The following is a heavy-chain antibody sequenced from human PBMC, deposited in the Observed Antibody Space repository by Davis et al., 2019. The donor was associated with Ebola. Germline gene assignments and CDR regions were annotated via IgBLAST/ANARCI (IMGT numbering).Heavy chain of an antibody. V-gene: IGHV4-34*01. Sequence: SETLSLTCAVYGGSFSGYYWSWIRQPPGKGLEWIGAINHSGSTNYNPSLKSRVTISVDTSKNQFSLKLSSVTAADTAVYYCARGSLSSSWYYWGQGTLVTVSS. CDR2: INHSGST. CDR1: GGSFSGYY. D-gene: IGHD6-13*01. CDR3: ARGSLSSSWYY. J-gene: IGHJ4*02.